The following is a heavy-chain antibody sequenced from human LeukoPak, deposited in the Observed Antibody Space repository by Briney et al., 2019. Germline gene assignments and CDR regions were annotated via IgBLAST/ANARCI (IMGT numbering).Heavy chain of an antibody. CDR1: GFTFSSYG. Sequence: GGSLRLSCAASGFTFSSYGMHWVRQAPGKGLEWVAFIRYDGSNKYYADSVKGRFTIPRDNSKNTLYLQMNSLRAEDTAVYYCAKGRGYSYGLPFLYWGQGTLVTVSS. CDR2: IRYDGSNK. D-gene: IGHD5-18*01. V-gene: IGHV3-30*02. J-gene: IGHJ4*02. CDR3: AKGRGYSYGLPFLY.